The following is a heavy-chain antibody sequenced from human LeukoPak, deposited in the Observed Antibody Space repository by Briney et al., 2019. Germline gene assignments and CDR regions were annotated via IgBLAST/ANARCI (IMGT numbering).Heavy chain of an antibody. CDR2: INPSGGGT. D-gene: IGHD3-3*01. CDR1: GYTFTSYY. Sequence: GASVKVSCKASGYTFTSYYMHWVRQAPGQGLEWMGMINPSGGGTTYAQKFQGRLTMTRDMSTSTVYMELSSLRSEDTAVYYCARGSLGFWSGYFGYWGQGTLVTVSS. V-gene: IGHV1-46*01. CDR3: ARGSLGFWSGYFGY. J-gene: IGHJ4*02.